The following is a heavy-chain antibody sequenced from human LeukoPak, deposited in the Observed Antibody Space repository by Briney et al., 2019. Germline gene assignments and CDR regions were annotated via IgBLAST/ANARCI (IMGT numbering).Heavy chain of an antibody. CDR3: SGVYSSSWYGTLYYFDY. D-gene: IGHD6-13*01. J-gene: IGHJ4*02. V-gene: IGHV3-15*01. Sequence: GGSLRLSCAASGFTFSNAWMSWVRQAPGKGLEWVGRIKSKTDGGTTDYAAPVKGRFTISRDDSKNTLYLQMNSLKTEDTAVYYCSGVYSSSWYGTLYYFDYWGQGTLVTVSS. CDR1: GFTFSNAW. CDR2: IKSKTDGGTT.